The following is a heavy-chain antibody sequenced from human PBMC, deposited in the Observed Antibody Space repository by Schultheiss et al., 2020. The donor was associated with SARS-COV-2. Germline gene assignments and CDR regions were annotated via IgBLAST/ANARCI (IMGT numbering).Heavy chain of an antibody. Sequence: ASVKVSCKASGYTFTSYYMHWVRQAPGQGLEWMGIINPSGGSTSYAQKFQGRVTMTRDTSTSTVYMELSSLRSEDTAVYYCARDGLYDFWSGYPDYWGQGTLVTGSS. V-gene: IGHV1-46*03. CDR3: ARDGLYDFWSGYPDY. CDR1: GYTFTSYY. J-gene: IGHJ4*02. D-gene: IGHD3-3*01. CDR2: INPSGGST.